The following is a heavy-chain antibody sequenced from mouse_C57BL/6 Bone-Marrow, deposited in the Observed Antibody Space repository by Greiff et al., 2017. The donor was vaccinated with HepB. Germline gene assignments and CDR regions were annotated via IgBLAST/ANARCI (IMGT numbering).Heavy chain of an antibody. Sequence: EVKLEESGGGLVQPGGSMKLSCAASGFTFSDAWMDWVRQSPEKGLEWVAEIRNKANNHATYYAESVKGRFTISRDDSKSSVYLQMNSLRAEDTGIYYCTRQTVVAHRYYFDYWGQGTTLTVSS. CDR3: TRQTVVAHRYYFDY. V-gene: IGHV6-6*01. CDR2: IRNKANNHAT. D-gene: IGHD1-1*01. CDR1: GFTFSDAW. J-gene: IGHJ2*01.